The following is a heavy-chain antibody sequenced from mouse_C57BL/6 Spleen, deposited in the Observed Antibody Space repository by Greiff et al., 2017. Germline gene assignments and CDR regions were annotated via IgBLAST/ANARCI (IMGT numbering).Heavy chain of an antibody. CDR3: ARDYGYGSSAFAY. CDR2: ISYSGST. Sequence: EVKVEESGPGMVKPSQSLSLTCTVTGYSITSGYDWHWIRHFPGNKLEWMGYISYSGSTNYNPSLKSRISITHDTSKNHFFLKLNSVTTEDTATYYCARDYGYGSSAFAYWGQGTLVTVSA. D-gene: IGHD1-1*01. CDR1: GYSITSGYD. V-gene: IGHV3-1*01. J-gene: IGHJ3*01.